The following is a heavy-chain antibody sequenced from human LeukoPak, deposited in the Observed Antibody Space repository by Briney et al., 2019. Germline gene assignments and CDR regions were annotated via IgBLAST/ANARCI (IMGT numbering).Heavy chain of an antibody. CDR1: GGSINNGGYY. CDR3: ARDQTYSGSGIYTYFDY. V-gene: IGHV4-30-4*01. J-gene: IGHJ4*02. Sequence: SQTLSLTCTVSGGSINNGGYYWSWIRQHPGKGLEWIGYIYYSGSSYYNPSLRSRVTISADTSKNHFSLKLTSVTAADTAVYYCARDQTYSGSGIYTYFDYWGQGILVTVSS. D-gene: IGHD3-10*01. CDR2: IYYSGSS.